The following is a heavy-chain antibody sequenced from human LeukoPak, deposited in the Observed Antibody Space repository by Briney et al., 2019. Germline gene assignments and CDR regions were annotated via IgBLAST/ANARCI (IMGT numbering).Heavy chain of an antibody. CDR3: ARSFYAYDQ. J-gene: IGHJ5*02. Sequence: GGSLRLSCAASGFTFSDYYMSWIRQAPGKGLEWVSSISSSDNTIYYTDSVKGRFAISRDNAKNSMYLQMKSLRAEDTAVNYCARSFYAYDQWGQGTLVTVSS. CDR2: ISSSDNTI. V-gene: IGHV3-11*04. CDR1: GFTFSDYY. D-gene: IGHD1-26*01.